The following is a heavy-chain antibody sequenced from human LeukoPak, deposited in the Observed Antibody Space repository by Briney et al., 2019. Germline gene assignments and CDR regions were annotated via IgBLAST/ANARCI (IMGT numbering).Heavy chain of an antibody. CDR1: GFTFRNHW. CDR2: MSSDGSST. D-gene: IGHD6-6*01. CDR3: ARDQRVTGRPDIDY. V-gene: IGHV3-74*03. Sequence: GGSLRLSCAASGFTFRNHWMHWVRQTPGKGLGWVSRMSSDGSSTTYADSVKGRFTISRDNAKNTLYLQMNNLRAEDTAMYYCARDQRVTGRPDIDYWGQGTLVIVSS. J-gene: IGHJ4*02.